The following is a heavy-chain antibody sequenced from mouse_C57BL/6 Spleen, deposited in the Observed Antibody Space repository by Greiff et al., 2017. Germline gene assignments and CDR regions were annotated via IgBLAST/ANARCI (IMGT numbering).Heavy chain of an antibody. CDR3: AREVTTVPYAMDY. J-gene: IGHJ4*01. CDR2: IDPSDSYT. D-gene: IGHD1-1*01. Sequence: VQLKQPGAELVRPGTSVKLSCKASGYTFTSYWMHWVKQRPGQGLEWIGVIDPSDSYTNYNQKFKGKATLTVDTSSSTAYMQLSSLTSEDSAVYYCAREVTTVPYAMDYWGQGTSVTVSS. CDR1: GYTFTSYW. V-gene: IGHV1-59*01.